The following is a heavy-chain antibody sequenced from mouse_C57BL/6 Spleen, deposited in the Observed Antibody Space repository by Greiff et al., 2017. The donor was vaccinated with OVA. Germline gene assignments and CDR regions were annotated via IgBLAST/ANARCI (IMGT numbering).Heavy chain of an antibody. CDR3: ARTYDGYYVAWFAY. CDR1: GFTFSDYG. D-gene: IGHD2-3*01. CDR2: ISSGSSTI. Sequence: EVQVVESGGGLVKPGGSLKLSCAASGFTFSDYGMHWVRQAPEKGLEWVAYISSGSSTIYYADTVKGRFTISRDNAKNTLFLQMTRLRSEDTAMYYCARTYDGYYVAWFAYWGQGTLVTVSA. J-gene: IGHJ3*01. V-gene: IGHV5-17*01.